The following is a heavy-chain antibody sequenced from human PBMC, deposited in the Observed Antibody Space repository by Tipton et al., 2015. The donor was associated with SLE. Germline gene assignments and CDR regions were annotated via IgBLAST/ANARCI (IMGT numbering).Heavy chain of an antibody. Sequence: TLSLTCTVSGGSISSGGYYWSWIRQHPGKGLEWIGYIFYSESTYYNPSLKSRVTISVDTSKNQFSLKLSSLTAADTAVYYCARVRGSYRGFHWFDPWAREPWSPSPQ. CDR3: ARVRGSYRGFHWFDP. CDR1: GGSISSGGYY. V-gene: IGHV4-31*03. J-gene: IGHJ5*02. D-gene: IGHD1-26*01. CDR2: IFYSEST.